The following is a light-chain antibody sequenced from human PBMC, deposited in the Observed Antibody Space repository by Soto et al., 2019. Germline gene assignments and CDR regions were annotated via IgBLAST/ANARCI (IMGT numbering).Light chain of an antibody. CDR2: EVS. V-gene: IGLV2-14*01. CDR1: SSDVGGYDY. Sequence: ALTQPASVSGSPGQSITISCTGTSSDVGGYDYVSWYQLHPGKAPKLMIFEVSNRPSGVSYRFSGSKSGNTASLTISGLQAEDEADYFCSSYSISTAYLFGTGTKVTVL. J-gene: IGLJ1*01. CDR3: SSYSISTAYL.